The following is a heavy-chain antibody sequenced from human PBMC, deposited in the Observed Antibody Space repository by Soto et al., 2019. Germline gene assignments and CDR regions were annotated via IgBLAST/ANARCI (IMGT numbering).Heavy chain of an antibody. V-gene: IGHV3-21*01. Sequence: EVQLVESGGGLVKPGGSLRLSCAASGFTFSTYSMNWVRQAPGKGLEWVSSISSSSSYIYYADSVKGRFTISRDNAKNSLYLQRNSLRAEDTAVYYCARAQGSGYPGEGAFDIWGQGTMVTVSS. CDR2: ISSSSSYI. CDR1: GFTFSTYS. J-gene: IGHJ3*02. CDR3: ARAQGSGYPGEGAFDI. D-gene: IGHD5-12*01.